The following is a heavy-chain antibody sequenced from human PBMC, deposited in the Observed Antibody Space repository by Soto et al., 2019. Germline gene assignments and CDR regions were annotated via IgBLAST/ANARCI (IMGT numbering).Heavy chain of an antibody. Sequence: QVQLVQSGAEVKKPGSSVKVSCKASGGTFSSYTISWVRQAPGQGLEWMGRIIPILGIANYAQKFQGRVTITADKSTSTAYMELSSLRSEDTAVYYCARVGDYERWFDPWGQGTLVTVSS. CDR1: GGTFSSYT. CDR2: IIPILGIA. D-gene: IGHD4-17*01. CDR3: ARVGDYERWFDP. J-gene: IGHJ5*02. V-gene: IGHV1-69*02.